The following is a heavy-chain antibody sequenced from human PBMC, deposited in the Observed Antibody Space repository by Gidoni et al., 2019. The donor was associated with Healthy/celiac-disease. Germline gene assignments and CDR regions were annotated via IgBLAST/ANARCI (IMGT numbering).Heavy chain of an antibody. D-gene: IGHD1-1*01. J-gene: IGHJ4*02. Sequence: EVQLLASGGGLVKPGGSLRLSCAAYGFTFSNAWMSWVSQAHGKGIEWVGRIKSKTDGGTTDYAAPVKGRFTISRDDAKNTLYLQMNSLKTEDTAVYYCTALVLVHDYWGQGTLVTVSS. CDR1: GFTFSNAW. CDR3: TALVLVHDY. CDR2: IKSKTDGGTT. V-gene: IGHV3-15*01.